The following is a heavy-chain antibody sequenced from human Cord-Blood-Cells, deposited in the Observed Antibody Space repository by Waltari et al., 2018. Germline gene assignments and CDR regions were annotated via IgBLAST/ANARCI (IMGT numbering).Heavy chain of an antibody. V-gene: IGHV3-20*01. Sequence: EVQLVESGGGVVRPGGSLRLSCAASGFTFDDYGMSWVRRAPGKGLEWVSGIKWHGGSTSYANPAKVPSTISRDNSTNPLYLQMNCLRVEDTALYHCARSTYCYDSSRYYDAFDIWCQVTMVTVSS. CDR3: ARSTYCYDSSRYYDAFDI. D-gene: IGHD3-22*01. CDR1: GFTFDDYG. CDR2: IKWHGGST. J-gene: IGHJ3*02.